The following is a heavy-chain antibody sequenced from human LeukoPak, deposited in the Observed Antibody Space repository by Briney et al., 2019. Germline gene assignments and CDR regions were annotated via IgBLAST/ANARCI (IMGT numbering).Heavy chain of an antibody. CDR3: VKGAILTVHLNWFDP. Sequence: GGSLRLSCAASGFTFDDYAMYWVRQAPGKGLEWVSGISWNSGSIGYADSVKGRFTISRDNAKNSLYLQMNSLRAEDTALYYCVKGAILTVHLNWFDPWGQGTLVTVSS. CDR2: ISWNSGSI. J-gene: IGHJ5*02. V-gene: IGHV3-9*01. D-gene: IGHD3-9*01. CDR1: GFTFDDYA.